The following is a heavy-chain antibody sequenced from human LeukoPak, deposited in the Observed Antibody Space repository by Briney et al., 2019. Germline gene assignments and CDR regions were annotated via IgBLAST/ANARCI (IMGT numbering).Heavy chain of an antibody. CDR1: GFTFSSYG. J-gene: IGHJ6*03. CDR3: AEDPYYGSGSYYYYYYYMDV. V-gene: IGHV3-33*06. D-gene: IGHD3-10*01. Sequence: GGSLRLSCAASGFTFSSYGMHWVRQAPGKGLEWVAVIWYDGSNKYYADSVKGRFTISRDNSKNTLYLQMNSLRAEDTAVYYCAEDPYYGSGSYYYYYYYMDVWGKGTTVTVSS. CDR2: IWYDGSNK.